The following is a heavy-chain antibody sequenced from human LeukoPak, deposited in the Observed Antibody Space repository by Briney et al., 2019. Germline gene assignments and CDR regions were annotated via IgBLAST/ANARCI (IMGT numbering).Heavy chain of an antibody. Sequence: PGGSLRLSCAASGFTFSSYWMHWVRQAPGKGLVWVSRINSDGSSTSYADSVKGRFTISRDNAKNTLYLQMNSLRAEDTAVYYCATVDCSGGSCYSGMDVWGQGTTVTVSS. CDR1: GFTFSSYW. V-gene: IGHV3-74*01. D-gene: IGHD2-15*01. J-gene: IGHJ6*02. CDR2: INSDGSST. CDR3: ATVDCSGGSCYSGMDV.